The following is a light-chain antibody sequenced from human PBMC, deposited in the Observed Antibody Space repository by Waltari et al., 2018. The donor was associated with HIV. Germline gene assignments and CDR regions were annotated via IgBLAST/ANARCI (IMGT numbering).Light chain of an antibody. V-gene: IGLV2-14*01. CDR1: SSDIGAFNY. CDR2: DVS. J-gene: IGLJ1*01. CDR3: SSYTVPGTL. Sequence: SALTQPASVSGSPGQSITTSCTGTSSDIGAFNYVSWYQQYPGKAPKLMIYDVSNRPSGVSTRFSGSKSGNTASLTISGLQAEDEADYYCSSYTVPGTLFGTGTRVTVL.